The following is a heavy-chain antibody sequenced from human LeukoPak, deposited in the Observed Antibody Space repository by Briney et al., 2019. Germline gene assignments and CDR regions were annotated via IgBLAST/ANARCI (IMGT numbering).Heavy chain of an antibody. CDR2: ISSSSSYI. CDR1: GFTFSSYS. Sequence: GGSLRLSCAASGFTFSSYSMNWVRQAPGKGLEWVSSISSSSSYIYYADSVKGRFTISRDNAKNSLYLQMNSLRAEDTAVYYCARAGGSYSNDAFDIWGQGTMVTVSS. D-gene: IGHD1-26*01. J-gene: IGHJ3*02. V-gene: IGHV3-21*04. CDR3: ARAGGSYSNDAFDI.